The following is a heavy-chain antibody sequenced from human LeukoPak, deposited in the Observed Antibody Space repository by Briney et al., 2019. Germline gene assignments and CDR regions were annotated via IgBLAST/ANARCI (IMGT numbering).Heavy chain of an antibody. D-gene: IGHD4-17*01. Sequence: GESLKISCKGSGYSFTSYWIGWVRQVPGKGLEWMGIIYPGDSDTRYSPSFQGQVTISADKSISAAYLQWNSLKASDTAIYYCARRSADYGDSFDYWGQGTLVTVSS. V-gene: IGHV5-51*01. J-gene: IGHJ4*02. CDR3: ARRSADYGDSFDY. CDR1: GYSFTSYW. CDR2: IYPGDSDT.